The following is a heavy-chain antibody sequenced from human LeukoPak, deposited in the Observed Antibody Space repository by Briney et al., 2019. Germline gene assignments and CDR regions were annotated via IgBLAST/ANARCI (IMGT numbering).Heavy chain of an antibody. V-gene: IGHV3-30-3*01. CDR1: GFTFSSYA. CDR3: ARDPVIVVVVAAMGFDY. Sequence: PGGSLRLSCAASGFTFSSYAMHWVRQAPGKGLEWVAVISYDGSNKYYADSVKGRFTISRDNSKNTLYLQMNSLRAEDTAVYYCARDPVIVVVVAAMGFDYWGQGTLVTVSS. J-gene: IGHJ4*02. CDR2: ISYDGSNK. D-gene: IGHD2-15*01.